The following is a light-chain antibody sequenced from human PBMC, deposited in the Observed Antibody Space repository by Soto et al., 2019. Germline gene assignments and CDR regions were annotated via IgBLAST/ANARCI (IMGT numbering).Light chain of an antibody. CDR1: QSVSSGH. CDR2: GAS. V-gene: IGKV3D-20*02. CDR3: QQRSNWLT. Sequence: DIVLTQSPGTLSLSPGERASLSCGASQSVSSGHLAWYQQKPGQAPRLLIYGASSRATGIPDRSSGSGSGTDFTLTISSLEPEDFAVYYCQQRSNWLTFGGGTKVDIK. J-gene: IGKJ4*01.